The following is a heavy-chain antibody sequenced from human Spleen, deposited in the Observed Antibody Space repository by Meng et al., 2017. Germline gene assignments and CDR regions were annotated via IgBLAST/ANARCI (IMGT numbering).Heavy chain of an antibody. CDR3: ARYASGSFGMDV. Sequence: GESLKISCEASGFTLSTSWVTWVRQAPGKGLEWVANINEDGGERNYVDSVEGRLTISRDNTKNAVYLQMNSLRADDTAVYYCARYASGSFGMDVWGQGTTVTGAS. V-gene: IGHV3-7*01. J-gene: IGHJ6*02. CDR2: INEDGGER. D-gene: IGHD3-10*01. CDR1: GFTLSTSW.